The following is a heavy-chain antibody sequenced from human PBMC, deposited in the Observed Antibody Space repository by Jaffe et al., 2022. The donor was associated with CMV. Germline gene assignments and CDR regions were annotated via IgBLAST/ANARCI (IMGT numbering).Heavy chain of an antibody. CDR1: GFTFNNYA. J-gene: IGHJ4*02. CDR2: ISGNGDDT. Sequence: EVQLLESGGGLVQPGGSLRLSCAASGFTFNNYAMTWVRQAPGEGLEWVSGISGNGDDTYYADSVKGRFTISRDNSKNTLYLQMSSLRAEDTAIFYCAKSADSGNSHFDNWGQGALVIVSS. V-gene: IGHV3-23*01. CDR3: AKSADSGNSHFDN. D-gene: IGHD3-10*01.